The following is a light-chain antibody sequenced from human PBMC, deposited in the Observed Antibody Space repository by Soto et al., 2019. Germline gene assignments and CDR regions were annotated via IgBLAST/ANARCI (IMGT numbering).Light chain of an antibody. V-gene: IGLV2-14*01. CDR3: SSYTSDNRDYV. J-gene: IGLJ1*01. CDR2: EVS. CDR1: SSDVGAYTS. Sequence: QSVLTQPASVSGSPGQSITISCTGTSSDVGAYTSVSWYQQHPGKAPKLIIYEVSNRPPGASTRFSGSKSASTASLTISGLQAEDEAHYYCSSYTSDNRDYVFGTGTKV.